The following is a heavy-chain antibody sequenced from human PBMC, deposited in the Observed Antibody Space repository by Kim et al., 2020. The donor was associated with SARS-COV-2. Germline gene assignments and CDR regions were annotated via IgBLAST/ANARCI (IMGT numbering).Heavy chain of an antibody. CDR2: T. D-gene: IGHD3-3*01. CDR3: SRDTFGPEDS. Sequence: TDNADSVKGRFTISKDRAKNMLFLHMNSLTVEDTAVYFCSRDTFGPEDSWGQGTLVTVSS. V-gene: IGHV3-74*01. J-gene: IGHJ5*01.